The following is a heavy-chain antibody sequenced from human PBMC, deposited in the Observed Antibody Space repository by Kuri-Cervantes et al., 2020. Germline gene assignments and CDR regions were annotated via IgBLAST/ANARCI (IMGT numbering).Heavy chain of an antibody. CDR1: GFTFGGGGYY. CDR2: IYYSGST. J-gene: IGHJ4*02. Sequence: SGTLCLTCTVSGFTFGGGGYYWSWIRQHPGKGLEWIGYIYYSGSTYYNPSLKSLVTITVDTSKNQFSLKLSPVTAADTAVYYCARCPYYGPSHLGLDYWGQGTLVTVSS. V-gene: IGHV4-31*01. CDR3: ARCPYYGPSHLGLDY. D-gene: IGHD4-17*01.